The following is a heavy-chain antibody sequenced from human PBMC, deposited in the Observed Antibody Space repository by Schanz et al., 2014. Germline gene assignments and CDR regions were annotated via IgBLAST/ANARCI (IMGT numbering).Heavy chain of an antibody. CDR1: GYSFTYYA. D-gene: IGHD3-10*01. J-gene: IGHJ4*02. Sequence: QVQLVQSGVEVKRRGASVRVSCKASGYSFTYYAIHWVRQAPGQGLEWMGWISGYNGDTNYAPKFQDRVTMTTDTSTGITSLELRNLKSDDTAVYYCARDRVSFVRGPLGVDWGQGTQVIVSA. CDR2: ISGYNGDT. CDR3: ARDRVSFVRGPLGVD. V-gene: IGHV1-18*01.